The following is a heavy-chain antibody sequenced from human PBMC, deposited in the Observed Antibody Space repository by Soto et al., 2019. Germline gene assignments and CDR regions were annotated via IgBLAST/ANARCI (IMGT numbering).Heavy chain of an antibody. Sequence: QVQLVESGGGVVQPGGSLRLSCAASGFTFSIYAMHWVRQAPGKGLEWVAVISYDGSQKYSTESVKGRFTISRDNSKNTLFRQMDTRRAADPAVHYCASIARFRPVMQATAAAGRREATFDIWGQGTLVTVSS. CDR2: ISYDGSQK. CDR3: ASIARFRPVMQATAAAGRREATFDI. J-gene: IGHJ3*02. CDR1: GFTFSIYA. V-gene: IGHV3-30*04. D-gene: IGHD6-13*01.